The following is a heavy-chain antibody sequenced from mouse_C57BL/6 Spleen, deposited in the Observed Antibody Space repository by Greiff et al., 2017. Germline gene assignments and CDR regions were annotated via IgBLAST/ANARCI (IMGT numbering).Heavy chain of an antibody. CDR3: AKSPDYYGSSYAMDY. CDR1: GYAFSSYW. J-gene: IGHJ4*01. Sequence: QVQLKQSGAELVKPGASVKISCKASGYAFSSYWMNWVKQRPGKGLEWIGQIYPGDGDTNYNGKFKGKATLTADKSSSTAYMQLSSLTSEDSAVXFCAKSPDYYGSSYAMDYWGQGTSVTVSS. CDR2: IYPGDGDT. V-gene: IGHV1-80*01. D-gene: IGHD1-1*01.